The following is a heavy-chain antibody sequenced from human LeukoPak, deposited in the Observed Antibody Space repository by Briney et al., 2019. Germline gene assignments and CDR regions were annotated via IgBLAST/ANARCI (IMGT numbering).Heavy chain of an antibody. J-gene: IGHJ4*02. CDR1: GYIFTSNY. CDR3: ARDQEGFDY. V-gene: IGHV1-46*01. Sequence: ASVKVSCKASGYIFTSNYIHWVRQAPGQGLEWMGMIYPRDGSTSYAQRLQDRVTVTRDTSTSTVHMELSCLRSEDTAVYYCARDQEGFDYWGQGTQVTVSS. CDR2: IYPRDGST.